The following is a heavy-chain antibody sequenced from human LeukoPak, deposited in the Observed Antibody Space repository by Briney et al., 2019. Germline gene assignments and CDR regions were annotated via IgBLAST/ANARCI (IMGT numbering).Heavy chain of an antibody. CDR2: IYSGGST. Sequence: GGSLRLSCAASEFSVGSNYMTWVRQAPGKGLEWVSLIYSGGSTYYADSVKGRFTISRDNSKNTLYLQMNSLRAEDTAVYYCARSSRLTFDYWGQGTLVTVSS. CDR1: EFSVGSNY. D-gene: IGHD6-6*01. CDR3: ARSSRLTFDY. V-gene: IGHV3-66*01. J-gene: IGHJ4*02.